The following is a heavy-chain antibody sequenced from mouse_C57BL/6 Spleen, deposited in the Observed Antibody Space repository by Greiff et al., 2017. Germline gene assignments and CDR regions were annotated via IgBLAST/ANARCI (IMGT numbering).Heavy chain of an antibody. CDR2: INPNNGGT. V-gene: IGHV1-26*01. Sequence: EVQLQQSGPELVKPGASVKISCKASGYTFTDYYMNWVKQSHGKSLEWIGDINPNNGGTSYNQKFKGKATLTVDKSSSTAYMELRSLTSEDSAVYYCARALLRYLFDYWGQGTTLTVSS. CDR1: GYTFTDYY. CDR3: ARALLRYLFDY. J-gene: IGHJ2*01. D-gene: IGHD1-1*01.